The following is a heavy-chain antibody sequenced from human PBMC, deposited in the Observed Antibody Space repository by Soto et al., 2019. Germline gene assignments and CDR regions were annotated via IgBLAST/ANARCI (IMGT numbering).Heavy chain of an antibody. Sequence: EVQLLESGGGLVQPGGSVRLSCAASGLTFGNYAMSWVRQAPGXXXXWVSAISGDSXRTYYADXXKXRFTIXRXNSXXXXXXXXXXXXXXXXXXXXXXXXXXXXXXXSAASYWYFDIWGRGTLVTVSS. CDR3: XXXXXXXXXXSAASYWYFDI. D-gene: IGHD6-25*01. V-gene: IGHV3-23*01. CDR2: ISGDSXRT. J-gene: IGHJ2*01. CDR1: GLTFGNYA.